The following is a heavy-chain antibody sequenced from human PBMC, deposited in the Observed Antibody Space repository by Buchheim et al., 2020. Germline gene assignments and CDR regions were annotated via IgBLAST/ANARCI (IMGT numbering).Heavy chain of an antibody. J-gene: IGHJ4*02. CDR3: ARARGYCSSSSCYDFDY. D-gene: IGHD2-2*01. CDR2: IYPGDSST. Sequence: EVQLVQSGAEVKKPGESLQISCKASGYSFSNYWIGWVRQMPGKGLEWMAMIYPGDSSTKYSPSFQAQVTISADKSSSTAYPQWTSLKASDTAMYFCARARGYCSSSSCYDFDYWGQGT. CDR1: GYSFSNYW. V-gene: IGHV5-51*01.